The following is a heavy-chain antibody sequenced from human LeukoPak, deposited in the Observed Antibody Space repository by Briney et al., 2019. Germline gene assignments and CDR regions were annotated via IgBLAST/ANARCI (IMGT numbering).Heavy chain of an antibody. CDR1: GYSFTSYW. J-gene: IGHJ4*02. D-gene: IGHD3-22*01. CDR2: IYPGDSDT. CDR3: ARLDDSSGYYLTPSDY. Sequence: GESLKISCKGSGYSFTSYWIGWVRQMPGKGLEWMGIIYPGDSDTRYSPSFQGQVTISADKSISTAYLQWSSLKASDTAMYYCARLDDSSGYYLTPSDYWGQGTLVTVSS. V-gene: IGHV5-51*01.